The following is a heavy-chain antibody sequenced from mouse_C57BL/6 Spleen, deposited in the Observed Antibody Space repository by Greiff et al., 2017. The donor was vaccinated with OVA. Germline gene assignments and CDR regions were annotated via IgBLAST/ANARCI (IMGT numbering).Heavy chain of an antibody. CDR1: GFTFSDYG. V-gene: IGHV5-17*01. D-gene: IGHD1-2*01. CDR3: VRRGGTRLGELYYFDY. CDR2: ISSGSSTI. Sequence: EVKLVESGGGLVKPGGSLKLSCAASGFTFSDYGMHWVRQAPEKGLEWVAYISSGSSTIYYADTVKGRFTISRDNAENTLFLQMTSLRSEDTAMYYGVRRGGTRLGELYYFDYWGQGTTLTVSS. J-gene: IGHJ2*01.